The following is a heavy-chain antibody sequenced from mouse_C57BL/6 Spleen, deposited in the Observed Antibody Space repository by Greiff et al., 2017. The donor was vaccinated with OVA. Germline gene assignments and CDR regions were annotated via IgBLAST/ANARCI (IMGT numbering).Heavy chain of an antibody. CDR1: GYSITSDY. J-gene: IGHJ4*01. Sequence: EVKLPESGPGLAKPSQTLSLTCSVTGYSITSDYWNWIRKFPGNKLEYMGYISYSGSTYYNPSLKSRISITRDTSKNQYYLQLNSVTTEDTATYSCERCRNYYGSSRDAMDYWGQGTSVTVSS. CDR3: ERCRNYYGSSRDAMDY. CDR2: ISYSGST. V-gene: IGHV3-8*01. D-gene: IGHD1-1*01.